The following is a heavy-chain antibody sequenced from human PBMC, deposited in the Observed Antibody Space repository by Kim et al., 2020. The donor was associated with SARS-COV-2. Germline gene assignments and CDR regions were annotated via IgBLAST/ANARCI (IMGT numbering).Heavy chain of an antibody. Sequence: GGSLRLSCAASGFTVSSNYMSWVRQAPGKGLEWVSVIYSGGSTYYADSVKGRFTISRDNSKNTLYLQMNSLRAEDTAVYYCAMYNWNYEEGNWFDPWGQGTLVTVSS. D-gene: IGHD1-7*01. V-gene: IGHV3-53*01. CDR2: IYSGGST. J-gene: IGHJ5*02. CDR3: AMYNWNYEEGNWFDP. CDR1: GFTVSSNY.